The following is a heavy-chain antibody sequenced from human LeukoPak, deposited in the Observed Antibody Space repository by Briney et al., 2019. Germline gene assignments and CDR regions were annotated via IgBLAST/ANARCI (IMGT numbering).Heavy chain of an antibody. D-gene: IGHD5-12*01. V-gene: IGHV4-31*03. CDR1: GGSISTGGYY. J-gene: IGHJ6*02. CDR2: IYYTGST. CDR3: ARDGGYDLYQYYGIDV. Sequence: PSQTLSLTCTVSGGSISTGGYYWSWIRQHPGKGLEWIGHIYYTGSTYDNPPLRSRLTISLDTSKNQFSLQLTSVTAADTAVYYCARDGGYDLYQYYGIDVWGQGTTVTVSS.